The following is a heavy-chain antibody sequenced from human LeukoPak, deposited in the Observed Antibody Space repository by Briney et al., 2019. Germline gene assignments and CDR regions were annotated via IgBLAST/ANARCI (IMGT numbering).Heavy chain of an antibody. J-gene: IGHJ4*02. Sequence: PGGSPRLSCAASGFTFDDYAMHWFRQAPGKGLEWVSLISGDGGSTYYADSVKGRFTISRDNSKNSLYLQMNSLRTEDTALYYCARIPIQLWTPFDYWGQGTLVTVSS. D-gene: IGHD5-18*01. CDR3: ARIPIQLWTPFDY. CDR1: GFTFDDYA. V-gene: IGHV3-43*02. CDR2: ISGDGGST.